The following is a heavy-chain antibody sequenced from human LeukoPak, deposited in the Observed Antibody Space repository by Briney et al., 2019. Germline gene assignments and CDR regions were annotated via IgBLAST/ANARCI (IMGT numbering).Heavy chain of an antibody. J-gene: IGHJ4*02. Sequence: SETLSLTCAVYGGSFSGCYWSWIRQPPGKGLEWIGEINHSGSTNYNPSLKSRVTISVDTSKNQFSLKLSSVTAADTAVYYCARGLTIRDWGQGTLVTVSS. CDR3: ARGLTIRD. CDR1: GGSFSGCY. CDR2: INHSGST. D-gene: IGHD3-10*01. V-gene: IGHV4-34*01.